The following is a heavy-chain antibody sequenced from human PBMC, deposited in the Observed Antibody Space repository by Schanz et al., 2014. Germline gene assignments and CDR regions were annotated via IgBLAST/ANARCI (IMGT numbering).Heavy chain of an antibody. CDR3: ARDDRAYYYGMDV. CDR2: INPNTGGT. J-gene: IGHJ6*02. V-gene: IGHV1-2*04. CDR1: GYTFSDYY. D-gene: IGHD3-22*01. Sequence: QVQLVQSGAEVKKPGASVKVSCKASGYTFSDYYIHWVRQAPGQGLEWMRWINPNTGGTNFAQKFQGWVTVTRDTSISTVYMELSRVTYEDTAVYYCARDDRAYYYGMDVWGQGTTVTVSS.